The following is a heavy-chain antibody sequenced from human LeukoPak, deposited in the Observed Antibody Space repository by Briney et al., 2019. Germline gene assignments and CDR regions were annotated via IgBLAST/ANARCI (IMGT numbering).Heavy chain of an antibody. CDR2: INPKTGGT. CDR3: ARAHDYVWDSDRGSYNYYMDV. V-gene: IGHV1-2*02. Sequence: ASVKVSCKASGYTFNGYYLHWVRQAPGQGLEWMGWINPKTGGTSYAQKFQGRVTMTRATSISTAYMELSRLKSDDTAVYHCARAHDYVWDSDRGSYNYYMDVWGEGTTVTVSS. CDR1: GYTFNGYY. D-gene: IGHD3-16*02. J-gene: IGHJ6*03.